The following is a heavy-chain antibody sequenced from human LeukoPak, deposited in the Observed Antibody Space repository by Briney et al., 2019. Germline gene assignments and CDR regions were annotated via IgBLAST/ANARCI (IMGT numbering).Heavy chain of an antibody. CDR3: ARDVRLRYFDWLLYNHYYYGMDV. V-gene: IGHV1-18*04. D-gene: IGHD3-9*01. Sequence: GASVKVSCKASGYTFTSYGISWVRQAPGQGLEWMGWISAYNGNTNYAQKLQGRVTVTTDTSTSTAYMELRSLRSDDTAVYYCARDVRLRYFDWLLYNHYYYGMDVWGKGTTVTVSS. CDR1: GYTFTSYG. CDR2: ISAYNGNT. J-gene: IGHJ6*04.